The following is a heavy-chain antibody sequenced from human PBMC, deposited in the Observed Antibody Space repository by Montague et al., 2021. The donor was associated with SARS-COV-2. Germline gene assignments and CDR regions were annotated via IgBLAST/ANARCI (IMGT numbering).Heavy chain of an antibody. CDR2: IYYSGST. CDR3: ARRRGHYGMDV. V-gene: IGHV4-59*01. CDR1: GGSINPYY. Sequence: SETLSLTCAVSGGSINPYYWSWIRQPPGKGLEWIGYIYYSGSTNXNPSLESRVTILVDTSKKQFSLKLKSMTAADTAVYYCARRRGHYGMDVWGQGTTNTVSS. J-gene: IGHJ6*02.